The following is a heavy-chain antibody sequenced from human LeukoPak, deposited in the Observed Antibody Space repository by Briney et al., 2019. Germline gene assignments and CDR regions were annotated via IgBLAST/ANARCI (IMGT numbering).Heavy chain of an antibody. CDR1: GFTFGDYA. Sequence: GGSLRLSCTASGFTFGDYAMSWFRQAPGKGLEWVGFIRSKAYGGTTEYAASVKGRFTISRDDSESIAYLQMNSLKTEDTAVYYCTRDQRDLVGAYCGGDCYPDYWGQGTLVTVSS. J-gene: IGHJ4*02. D-gene: IGHD2-21*02. CDR2: IRSKAYGGTT. V-gene: IGHV3-49*03. CDR3: TRDQRDLVGAYCGGDCYPDY.